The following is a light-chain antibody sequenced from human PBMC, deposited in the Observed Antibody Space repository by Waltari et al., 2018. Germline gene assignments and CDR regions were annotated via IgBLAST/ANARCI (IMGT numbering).Light chain of an antibody. V-gene: IGLV1-47*01. J-gene: IGLJ2*01. CDR2: RNN. CDR3: AAWDDSLSGPV. CDR1: SSNIGSNY. Sequence: QSVLTQPPSASGTPGQRVTISCSGSSSNIGSNYVYWYQHLPGTAPKVPIYRNNQRPAGVPYRFSGSKSGTSASLAISGLRSEDEADYYCAAWDDSLSGPVFGGGTKVTAL.